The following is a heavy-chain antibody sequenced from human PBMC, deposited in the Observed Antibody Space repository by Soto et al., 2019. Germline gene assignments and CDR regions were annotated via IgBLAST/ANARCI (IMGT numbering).Heavy chain of an antibody. CDR1: GYTFTSYA. J-gene: IGHJ5*02. CDR2: LNAGNGNT. V-gene: IGHV1-3*01. Sequence: GASVKVSCKASGYTFTSYAMHWVRQAPGQRREWMGWLNAGNGNTKYSQKFQGRVTITKNTSASTAYMELSSLRSEDTAVYYCARGPLRNWFDPWGQGXLVTVYS. D-gene: IGHD5-12*01. CDR3: ARGPLRNWFDP.